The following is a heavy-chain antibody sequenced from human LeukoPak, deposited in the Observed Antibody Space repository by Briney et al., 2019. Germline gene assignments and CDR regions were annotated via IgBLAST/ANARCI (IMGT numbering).Heavy chain of an antibody. J-gene: IGHJ1*01. CDR2: ISSNGGST. V-gene: IGHV3-64D*06. D-gene: IGHD6-19*01. CDR3: VKDRAVAGKGAKYFQH. Sequence: PGGSLRLSCSASGFTFSSYAMHWVRQAPGKVLEYVSAISSNGGSTYYADSVKGRFTISRDNSKNTLYLQMSSLRAEDTAVYYCVKDRAVAGKGAKYFQHWGQGTLVTVSS. CDR1: GFTFSSYA.